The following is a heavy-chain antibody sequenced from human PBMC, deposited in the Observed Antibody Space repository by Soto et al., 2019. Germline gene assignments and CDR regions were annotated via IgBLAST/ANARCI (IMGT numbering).Heavy chain of an antibody. CDR2: ISGSGGST. CDR1: GFTFSSYA. J-gene: IGHJ4*02. CDR3: AKDVLDYGDYVRYFDY. V-gene: IGHV3-23*01. D-gene: IGHD4-17*01. Sequence: GGSLRLSCAASGFTFSSYAMSWVRQAPGKGLEWVSAISGSGGSTYYADSVKGRFTISRDNPKNTLYLQMNSLRAEDTAVYYCAKDVLDYGDYVRYFDYWGQGTLVTVSS.